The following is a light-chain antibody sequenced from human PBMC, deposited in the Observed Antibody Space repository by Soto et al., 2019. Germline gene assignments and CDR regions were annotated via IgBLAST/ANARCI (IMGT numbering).Light chain of an antibody. CDR3: SSHTNINTRV. Sequence: QSALTQPASVSGSPGQSITISCTGTSSDVGDFHYVSWYQQHPGKAPKLLMYEVNNRPSGISNRFSGPKSANTASLTISGLQAEDEADYYCSSHTNINTRVFGPGTKVTVL. CDR2: EVN. V-gene: IGLV2-14*01. J-gene: IGLJ1*01. CDR1: SSDVGDFHY.